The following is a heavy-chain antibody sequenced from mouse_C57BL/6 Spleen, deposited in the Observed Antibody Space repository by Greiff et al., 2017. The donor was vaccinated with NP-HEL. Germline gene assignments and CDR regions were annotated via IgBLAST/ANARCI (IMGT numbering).Heavy chain of an antibody. CDR1: GYTFTSYW. J-gene: IGHJ4*01. Sequence: QVQLQQPGAELVRPGSSVKLSCKASGYTFTSYWMHWVKQRPIQGLEWIGNIDPSDSETHYNQKFKDKATLTVDKSSSTAYMQLSSLTSEDSAVYYCARKGLGYYYAMDYWGQGTSVTVSS. D-gene: IGHD4-1*01. CDR2: IDPSDSET. CDR3: ARKGLGYYYAMDY. V-gene: IGHV1-52*01.